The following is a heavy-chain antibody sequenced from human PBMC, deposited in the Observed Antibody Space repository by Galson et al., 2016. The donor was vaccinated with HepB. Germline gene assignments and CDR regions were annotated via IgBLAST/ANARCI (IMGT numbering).Heavy chain of an antibody. D-gene: IGHD3-16*01. J-gene: IGHJ4*02. CDR2: IFFDGKNK. V-gene: IGHV3-30*04. Sequence: SLRLSCAASGFIFSSYTMDWVRQAPGKGLEWVAVIFFDGKNKYYADSVKGRFTIFIDKSKNALFLQMDSLRAEDTAVYYCAKEGLRRSLDNWGQGTLVTVS. CDR3: AKEGLRRSLDN. CDR1: GFIFSSYT.